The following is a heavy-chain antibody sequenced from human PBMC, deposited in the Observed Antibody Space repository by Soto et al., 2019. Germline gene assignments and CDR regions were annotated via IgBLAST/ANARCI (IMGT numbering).Heavy chain of an antibody. Sequence: QVNLVQSGAEVRKPGASVKVSCKASGYSFTNYPIAWVRRAPGQGLEWMGWISAYSGDTNYAQKFQGRVTMTRDTSTTTAYVELRSLRSDETAVYYCARASRMMFLAPAYWGQGTLVTVSS. V-gene: IGHV1-18*01. J-gene: IGHJ4*02. D-gene: IGHD2-2*01. CDR1: GYSFTNYP. CDR3: ARASRMMFLAPAY. CDR2: ISAYSGDT.